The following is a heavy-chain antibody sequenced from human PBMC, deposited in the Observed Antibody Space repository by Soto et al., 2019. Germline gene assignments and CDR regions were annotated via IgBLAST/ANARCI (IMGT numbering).Heavy chain of an antibody. V-gene: IGHV4-4*07. CDR2: IYTSGST. CDR3: ARTGESSGWYIGGFDY. D-gene: IGHD6-19*01. Sequence: SETLSLTCTVSGGSISSYYWSWIRQPAGKGLEWIGRIYTSGSTNYNPSLKSRVTMSVDTSKNQFSLKLSSVTAADTAVYYCARTGESSGWYIGGFDYWGQGTLVTVSS. J-gene: IGHJ4*02. CDR1: GGSISSYY.